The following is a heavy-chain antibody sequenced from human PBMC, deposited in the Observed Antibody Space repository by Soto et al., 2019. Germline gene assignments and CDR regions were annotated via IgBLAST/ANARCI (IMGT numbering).Heavy chain of an antibody. CDR2: IDWDDDK. D-gene: IGHD2-15*01. V-gene: IGHV2-70*04. CDR1: GFSLSTSGMR. J-gene: IGHJ4*02. CDR3: ARMFHCSGGTCPFDY. Sequence: SGPTLVNPTQTLTLTCTFSGFSLSTSGMRVSWIRQPPGKALEWLARIDWDDDKFYNTSLKTRLTISKDSSKNQVVLTMTNMDPVDTATYYCARMFHCSGGTCPFDYWGQGALVTRLL.